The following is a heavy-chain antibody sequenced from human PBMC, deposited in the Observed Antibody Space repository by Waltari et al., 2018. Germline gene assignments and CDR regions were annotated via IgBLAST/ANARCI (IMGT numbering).Heavy chain of an antibody. D-gene: IGHD3-3*01. CDR3: ARGAIFGVVITQGYFDY. CDR2: INPNSGGT. V-gene: IGHV1-2*02. CDR1: GYTFTGYY. J-gene: IGHJ4*02. Sequence: QVQLVQSGAEVKKPGASVKVSCKASGYTFTGYYMHWVRQAPGQGLEWMGGINPNSGGTNYAQKFQGRVTMTRDTSISTAYMELSRLRSDDTAVYYCARGAIFGVVITQGYFDYWGQGTLVTVSS.